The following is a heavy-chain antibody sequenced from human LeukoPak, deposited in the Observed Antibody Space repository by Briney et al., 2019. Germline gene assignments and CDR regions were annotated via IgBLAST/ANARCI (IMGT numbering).Heavy chain of an antibody. CDR1: GGSISSGGYS. CDR2: IYYSGSA. V-gene: IGHV4-30-2*03. CDR3: ASLTSIAAAGTRYFQH. Sequence: SETLSLTCAVSGGSISSGGYSWSWIRQPPGKGLEWIGRIYYSGSANYNPSLKSRVTISVDTAENQFSLKLSSVTAADTAVYYCASLTSIAAAGTRYFQHWGQGTLVTVSS. D-gene: IGHD6-13*01. J-gene: IGHJ1*01.